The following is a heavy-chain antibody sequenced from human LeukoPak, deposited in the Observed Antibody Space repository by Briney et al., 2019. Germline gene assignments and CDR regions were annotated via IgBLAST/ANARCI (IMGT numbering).Heavy chain of an antibody. CDR1: GFTFDNYG. V-gene: IGHV3-20*04. Sequence: PGGSLRLSCAASGFTFDNYGMSWVRQVPGKGLEWGSSINANGGSTAYADSVRCRFTISRDNAKNSLYLQMNNLRAEDTAVYYCAKDFSGRSYYDFWSGYSVFDYWGQGTLVTVSS. D-gene: IGHD3-3*01. CDR3: AKDFSGRSYYDFWSGYSVFDY. CDR2: INANGGST. J-gene: IGHJ4*02.